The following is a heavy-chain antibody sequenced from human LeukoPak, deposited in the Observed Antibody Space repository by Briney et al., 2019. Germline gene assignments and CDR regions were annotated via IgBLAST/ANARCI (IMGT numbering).Heavy chain of an antibody. V-gene: IGHV1-58*02. J-gene: IGHJ6*02. CDR1: GFTFTSSA. D-gene: IGHD1-26*01. CDR2: IVFGSGNT. CDR3: AAPFGAPSGSYESPLYYYYGMDV. Sequence: SVKVSCKASGFTFTSSAMQWVRQARGQRLEWIGWIVFGSGNTNYAQKFQERVTITRDMSTSTAYMELSSLRSEDTAVYYCAAPFGAPSGSYESPLYYYYGMDVWGQGTTVTVSS.